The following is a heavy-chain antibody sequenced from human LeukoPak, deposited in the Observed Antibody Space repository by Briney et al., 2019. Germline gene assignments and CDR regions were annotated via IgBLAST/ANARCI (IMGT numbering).Heavy chain of an antibody. V-gene: IGHV4-34*01. Sequence: SETLYLTCAVYGGSFSGYYWSGIRQPPGKGLEWIAEINHSGSTNYNPSLKSRVTISVDTSKNQFSLKLSSVTAADTAVYYCASYDYGDYWRAFDIWGQGTMVTVSS. J-gene: IGHJ3*02. CDR3: ASYDYGDYWRAFDI. CDR1: GGSFSGYY. D-gene: IGHD4-17*01. CDR2: INHSGST.